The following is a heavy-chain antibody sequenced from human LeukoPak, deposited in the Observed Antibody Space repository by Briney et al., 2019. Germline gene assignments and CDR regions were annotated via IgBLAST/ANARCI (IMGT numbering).Heavy chain of an antibody. V-gene: IGHV1-46*01. J-gene: IGHJ5*02. CDR1: GFTFTSYY. D-gene: IGHD1-26*01. Sequence: ASVKVSCKASGFTFTSYYMHWVRQAPGQGLEWMGIINPSGSYTSYAQKFQGRVTMTRDTSTSTVYMELSSLRSEDTAVYYCARDLGGSYSSENWFDPWGQGTLVTVSS. CDR2: INPSGSYT. CDR3: ARDLGGSYSSENWFDP.